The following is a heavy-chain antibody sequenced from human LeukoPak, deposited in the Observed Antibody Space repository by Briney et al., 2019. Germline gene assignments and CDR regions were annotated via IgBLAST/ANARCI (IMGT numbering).Heavy chain of an antibody. CDR2: ISGSGGTT. CDR3: ANRHNLPAAGDSVLSY. CDR1: GFTFSSYA. Sequence: GRSLRLSCAASGFTFSSYAMSWVRQAAGNGLEWVSAISGSGGTTYYADSVKGRFTISRDNSKNTLYLQMNSLRAEDTAVYYCANRHNLPAAGDSVLSYWGQGTLVTVSS. J-gene: IGHJ4*02. D-gene: IGHD6-13*01. V-gene: IGHV3-23*01.